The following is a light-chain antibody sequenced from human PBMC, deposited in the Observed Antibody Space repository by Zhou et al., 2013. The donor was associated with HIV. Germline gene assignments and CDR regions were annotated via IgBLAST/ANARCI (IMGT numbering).Light chain of an antibody. V-gene: IGKV3-20*01. CDR1: QSVSSSY. CDR3: QQYGSPSWT. J-gene: IGKJ1*01. Sequence: EVVLTQSPGTLSLSPGERATLSCRASQSVSSSYLAWYQQKPGQAPRLLIYGTSSRATDIPDRFSGSGSGTDFTLTVSRLEPEDFALYYCQQYGSPSWTFGQGTRVEI. CDR2: GTS.